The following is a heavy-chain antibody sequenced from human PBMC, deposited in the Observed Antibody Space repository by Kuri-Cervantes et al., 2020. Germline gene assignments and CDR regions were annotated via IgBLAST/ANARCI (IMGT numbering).Heavy chain of an antibody. Sequence: SVKVSCKASGGTFSSYAISWVRQAPGQGLEWMGGIIPIFGTANYAQKFQGRVTITADESTSTAYMELSSLRSEDTAVYYCASPAAIAARPEYFQHWGQGTLVTVSS. CDR2: IIPIFGTA. V-gene: IGHV1-69*13. D-gene: IGHD6-6*01. J-gene: IGHJ1*01. CDR1: GGTFSSYA. CDR3: ASPAAIAARPEYFQH.